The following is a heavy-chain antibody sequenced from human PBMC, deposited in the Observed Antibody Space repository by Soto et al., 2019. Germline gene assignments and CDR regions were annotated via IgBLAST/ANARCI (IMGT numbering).Heavy chain of an antibody. Sequence: ASETLSLTCTVSGGSIRSHYWSWIRQPAGEGLEWIGRITTSGSTNYNPSLKSRVTMSVDTSKNQFSLKLSSVTAADTAVYYCARDDGSGSFDYWGQGTLVTVSS. D-gene: IGHD3-10*01. V-gene: IGHV4-4*07. J-gene: IGHJ4*02. CDR1: GGSIRSHY. CDR2: ITTSGST. CDR3: ARDDGSGSFDY.